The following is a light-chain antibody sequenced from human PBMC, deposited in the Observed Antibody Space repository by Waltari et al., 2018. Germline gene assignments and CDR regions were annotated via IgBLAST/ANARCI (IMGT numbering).Light chain of an antibody. CDR3: HQYETLPLT. Sequence: DFQMTQSTSALSASVGERVTITCQASHDIYNSLYCYQQKPGKAPKGLIYEASNLETGVPSRFSGSAYGTDFTLTISSLQPEDTSTYYCHQYETLPLTFGQGTRLEIK. CDR2: EAS. CDR1: HDIYNS. J-gene: IGKJ5*01. V-gene: IGKV1-33*01.